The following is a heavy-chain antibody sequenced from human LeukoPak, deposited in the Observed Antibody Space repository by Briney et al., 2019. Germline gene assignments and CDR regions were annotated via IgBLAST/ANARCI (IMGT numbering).Heavy chain of an antibody. CDR3: AEGPMVRGVIRWFDP. J-gene: IGHJ5*02. Sequence: SKTLSLTCTVPGGSISSSSYYWGWIRQPPGKGLEWIGSIYYSGSTYYNPSLKSRVTISVDTSKNQFSLKLSSVTAADTAVYYCAEGPMVRGVIRWFDPWGQGTLVTVSS. CDR1: GGSISSSSYY. V-gene: IGHV4-39*01. D-gene: IGHD3-10*01. CDR2: IYYSGST.